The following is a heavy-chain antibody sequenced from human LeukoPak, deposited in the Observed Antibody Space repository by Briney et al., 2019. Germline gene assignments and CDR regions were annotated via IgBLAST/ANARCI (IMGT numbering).Heavy chain of an antibody. V-gene: IGHV4-39*07. J-gene: IGHJ4*02. CDR2: IFDSGTT. CDR3: ARRVHSSSSGFDY. D-gene: IGHD6-6*01. CDR1: GTSISSRNYY. Sequence: SETLSLTCTVSGTSISSRNYYWGWIRQPPGKGLEWIGSIFDSGTTYYNPSLKSRVTISLDTSKNQFSLKLTSVTAADTAVYYCARRVHSSSSGFDYWGQGTLVAVSS.